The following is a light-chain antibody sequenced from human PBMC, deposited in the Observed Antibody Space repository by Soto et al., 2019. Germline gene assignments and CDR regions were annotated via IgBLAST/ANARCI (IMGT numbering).Light chain of an antibody. V-gene: IGKV1-5*03. CDR2: KAS. J-gene: IGKJ2*01. CDR3: QQYETYYT. CDR1: QSISTW. Sequence: GDRVTITCRASQSISTWLAWYQQKPGKAPNLLIYKASNLESGVPSRFSGSGSGTEFTLTIRGLQRDDFATYYCQQYETYYTFGQGTKLEIK.